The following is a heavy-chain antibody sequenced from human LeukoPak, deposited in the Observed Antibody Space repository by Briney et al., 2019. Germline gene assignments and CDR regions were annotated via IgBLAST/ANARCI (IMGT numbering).Heavy chain of an antibody. J-gene: IGHJ4*02. Sequence: SETLSLTCAVYGGSFSGYYWSWIRQPPGKGLEWIGSIYYSGSTYYNPSLKSRVTISVDTSKNQFSLKLSSVTAADTAVYYCARGLGPPSVVVPAAMDYWGQGTLVTVSS. CDR3: ARGLGPPSVVVPAAMDY. CDR2: IYYSGST. D-gene: IGHD2-2*01. V-gene: IGHV4-34*01. CDR1: GGSFSGYY.